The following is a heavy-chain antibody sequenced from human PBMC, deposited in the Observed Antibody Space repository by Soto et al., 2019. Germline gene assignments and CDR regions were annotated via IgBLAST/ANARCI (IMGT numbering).Heavy chain of an antibody. Sequence: SETLSLTCAVSGGSISSSNWWSWVRQPPGKGLEWIGEIYHSGSTNYNPSLKSRVTISVDKSKNQFSLKLSSVTAADTAVYYCARGEKYYYGSGSYYNSCWFDPWGQGALVTVSS. CDR2: IYHSGST. J-gene: IGHJ5*02. D-gene: IGHD3-10*01. CDR1: GGSISSSNW. CDR3: ARGEKYYYGSGSYYNSCWFDP. V-gene: IGHV4-4*02.